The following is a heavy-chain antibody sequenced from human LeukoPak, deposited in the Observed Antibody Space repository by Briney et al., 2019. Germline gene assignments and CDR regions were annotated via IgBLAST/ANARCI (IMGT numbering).Heavy chain of an antibody. CDR3: ARGGRDGYDY. D-gene: IGHD5-24*01. CDR1: GYTFTNYD. J-gene: IGHJ4*02. Sequence: ASVKVSCKASGYTFTNYDINWVRQATGQGLEWMGRINPNSGGTNYAQKFQGRVTMTRDTSISTAYMELSRLRSDDTAVYYCARGGRDGYDYWGQGTLVTVSS. V-gene: IGHV1-2*06. CDR2: INPNSGGT.